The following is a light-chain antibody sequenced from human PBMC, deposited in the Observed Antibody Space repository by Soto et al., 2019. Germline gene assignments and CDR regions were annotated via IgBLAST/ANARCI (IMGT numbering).Light chain of an antibody. V-gene: IGKV3-15*01. CDR2: AAS. Sequence: EIVMTQSPATLSVSPGERATLSCRASQSVSSNLAWYQQKPGQAPSLLIYAASTRATGIPARFSGSGSGTEFTLTISSLQSEDFAVYYCQQYNNCPLTFGPGTKVDIK. CDR3: QQYNNCPLT. CDR1: QSVSSN. J-gene: IGKJ3*01.